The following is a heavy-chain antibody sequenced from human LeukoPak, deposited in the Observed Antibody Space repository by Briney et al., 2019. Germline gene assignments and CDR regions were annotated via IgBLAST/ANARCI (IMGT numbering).Heavy chain of an antibody. Sequence: PSETLSLTCAVYGGSFSGYYWSWIRQPPGKGLEWIGEINHSGSTNYNPSLKSRVTISVDTSKNQSSLKLSSVTAADTAVYYCARGEGYGSGSYQKYYFDYWGQGTLVTVSS. CDR2: INHSGST. J-gene: IGHJ4*02. D-gene: IGHD3-10*01. CDR3: ARGEGYGSGSYQKYYFDY. V-gene: IGHV4-34*01. CDR1: GGSFSGYY.